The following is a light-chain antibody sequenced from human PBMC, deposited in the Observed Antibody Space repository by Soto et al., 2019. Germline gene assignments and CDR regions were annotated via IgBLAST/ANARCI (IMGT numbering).Light chain of an antibody. V-gene: IGKV3-11*01. J-gene: IGKJ1*01. CDR3: QQRSNWWT. CDR2: DAS. CDR1: QSVSSY. Sequence: EIVLTQSPATLSLSPGERATLSCRASQSVSSYLAWYQQKPGQAPRLLIYDASNRATGIPARFSGSGSGTDFTLTISSLETEDFAVYYCQQRSNWWTFGQGTKVEI.